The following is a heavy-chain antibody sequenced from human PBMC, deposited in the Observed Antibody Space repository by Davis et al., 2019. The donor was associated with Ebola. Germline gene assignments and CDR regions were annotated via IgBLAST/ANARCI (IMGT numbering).Heavy chain of an antibody. CDR1: GFTFSSYA. Sequence: PGGSLRLSCAASGFTFSSYAMHWVRQAPGKGLEWVAVISYDGSNKYYADSVKGRFTISRDNAKNSLYLQMNSLRAEDTAVYYCARDPREWSGSGSYYAGPSWFDPWGQGTLVTVSS. V-gene: IGHV3-30-3*01. CDR3: ARDPREWSGSGSYYAGPSWFDP. D-gene: IGHD3-10*01. J-gene: IGHJ5*02. CDR2: ISYDGSNK.